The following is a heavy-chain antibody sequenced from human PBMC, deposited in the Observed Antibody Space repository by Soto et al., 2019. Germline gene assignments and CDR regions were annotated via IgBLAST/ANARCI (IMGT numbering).Heavy chain of an antibody. CDR3: ARDVSPGGGSCEEAFDI. V-gene: IGHV3-7*05. CDR2: IRKDESKK. J-gene: IGHJ3*02. D-gene: IGHD6-25*01. Sequence: EVQLVESGGGLVQPGESLRLSCSASGFTFSDYWMTWVRQAPGKGLEWVANIRKDESKKSYLDSVRGGFTVSRDNARNLLYLQMDSLRAADTALYYCARDVSPGGGSCEEAFDIWGQGTMVTVSS. CDR1: GFTFSDYW.